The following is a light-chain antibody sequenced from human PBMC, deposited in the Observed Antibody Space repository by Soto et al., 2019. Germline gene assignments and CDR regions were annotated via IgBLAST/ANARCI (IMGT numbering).Light chain of an antibody. CDR2: DVS. Sequence: QSALTRTASVSGSPGQSITISCTGTSSDVGDYNYVSWYQQHPGKAPKLVIYDVSNRPSGVSNRFSGSKSGNTASLTISGLQAQDEANYYCSSYRSTSPLEGGFGGGTKVTVL. J-gene: IGLJ2*01. CDR3: SSYRSTSPLEGG. V-gene: IGLV2-14*01. CDR1: SSDVGDYNY.